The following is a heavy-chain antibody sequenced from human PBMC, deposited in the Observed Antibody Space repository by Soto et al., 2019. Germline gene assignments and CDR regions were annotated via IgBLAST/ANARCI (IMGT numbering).Heavy chain of an antibody. CDR3: ARQYSSSWYLYFQH. J-gene: IGHJ1*01. Sequence: LSLTCAVYGGSFSGYYWSWTRQPPGKGLEWIGEINHSGSTNYNPSLKSRVTISVDTSKNQFSLKLSSVTAADTAVYYCARQYSSSWYLYFQHWGQGTLVTVSS. CDR1: GGSFSGYY. V-gene: IGHV4-34*01. D-gene: IGHD6-13*01. CDR2: INHSGST.